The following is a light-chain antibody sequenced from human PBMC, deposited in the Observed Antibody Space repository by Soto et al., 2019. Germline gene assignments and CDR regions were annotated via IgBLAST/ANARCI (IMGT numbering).Light chain of an antibody. Sequence: QSVLTQPRSVSGSPGQSVTISCTRSSSDVGNYNALSWYQQHPGKVPKLMIHDVVKRPSGVPERFAGSKSGNTASLTISGLQAEDEPAYYCHPNAGNFALFGERTPLTVL. CDR3: HPNAGNFAL. J-gene: IGLJ2*01. V-gene: IGLV2-11*01. CDR1: SSDVGNYNA. CDR2: DVV.